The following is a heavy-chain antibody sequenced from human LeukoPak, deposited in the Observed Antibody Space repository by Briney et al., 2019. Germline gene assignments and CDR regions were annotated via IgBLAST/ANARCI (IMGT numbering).Heavy chain of an antibody. CDR2: MNPNSGNT. CDR1: GYTFTSYD. Sequence: ASVKVSCKASGYTFTSYDINWVRQATGQGLEWMGWMNPNSGNTGYAQKFQGRVTITRNTSISTAYMELSSLRSEDTAVYYCARSMTGDYSDAFDIWGQGTMVTVSS. J-gene: IGHJ3*02. D-gene: IGHD4-17*01. V-gene: IGHV1-8*03. CDR3: ARSMTGDYSDAFDI.